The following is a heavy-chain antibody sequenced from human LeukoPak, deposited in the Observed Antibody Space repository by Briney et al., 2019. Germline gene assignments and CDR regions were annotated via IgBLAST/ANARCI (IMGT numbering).Heavy chain of an antibody. D-gene: IGHD6-19*01. Sequence: SETLSLTCTVSGGSVSSGTYYWGWIRQPPGKGLEWIGSIYYSGSTYYNPSLKSRVTISVDTSKNQFSLKLSSVTAADTAVYYCARSGWSQYNWFDPWGQGTLVTVSS. CDR2: IYYSGST. CDR1: GGSVSSGTYY. J-gene: IGHJ5*02. CDR3: ARSGWSQYNWFDP. V-gene: IGHV4-39*01.